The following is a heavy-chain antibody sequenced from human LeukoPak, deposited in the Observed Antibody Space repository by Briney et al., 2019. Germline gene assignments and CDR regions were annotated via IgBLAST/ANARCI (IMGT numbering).Heavy chain of an antibody. D-gene: IGHD4-17*01. J-gene: IGHJ4*02. CDR1: GGSISSPNW. V-gene: IGHV4-4*02. Sequence: SETLSLTCAVSGGSISSPNWWTWVRQPPGKGLEWIGEVFHTGSTNYNPSLKSRVIISLDKSDNQFSLSLTSVTAADTAVYYCASRLDSGPYWGQGTLVTVSS. CDR2: VFHTGST. CDR3: ASRLDSGPY.